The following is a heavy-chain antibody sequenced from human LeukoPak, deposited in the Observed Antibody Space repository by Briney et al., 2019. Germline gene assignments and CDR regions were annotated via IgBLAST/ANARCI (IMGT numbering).Heavy chain of an antibody. CDR2: LDPEGGGL. CDR1: GNSLIYLS. V-gene: IGHV1-24*01. D-gene: IGHD6-13*01. CDR3: ATVFQQRGYYYMDV. J-gene: IGHJ6*03. Sequence: GASVKVSCKVSGNSLIYLSMHWVRQAPGNGLEWLGGLDPEGGGLIYAQNFQGRVIMTEDTSTDTAYMEPSSLKSEDTGVYYGATVFQQRGYYYMDVWGKGTTVTVSS.